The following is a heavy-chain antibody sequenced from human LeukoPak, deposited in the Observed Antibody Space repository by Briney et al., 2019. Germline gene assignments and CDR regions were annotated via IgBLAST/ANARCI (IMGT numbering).Heavy chain of an antibody. J-gene: IGHJ4*02. CDR3: ARGTAITAGIDF. CDR1: GFAFSTYW. V-gene: IGHV3-74*01. CDR2: INPEGAST. Sequence: PGGSLRLSCTASGFAFSTYWMFRVRQAPGKGLVWVSQINPEGASTTYGDPAKGRFTASRDNAKNALHLQMNSLRVDDTAVYYCARGTAITAGIDFWGQGTLVTVSS. D-gene: IGHD6-19*01.